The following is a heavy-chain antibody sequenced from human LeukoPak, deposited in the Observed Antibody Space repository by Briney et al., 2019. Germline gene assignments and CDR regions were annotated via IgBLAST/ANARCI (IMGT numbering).Heavy chain of an antibody. CDR2: IRYDGSNK. J-gene: IGHJ3*02. V-gene: IGHV3-30*02. CDR3: AKIYDSSGYYPGVYGFDI. D-gene: IGHD3-22*01. CDR1: GFTFSSYG. Sequence: GGSLRLSCAASGFTFSSYGMHWVRQAPGKGLEWVAFIRYDGSNKYYADSVKGRFTISRDNSKNTLYLQMNSLRAEDTAVYYCAKIYDSSGYYPGVYGFDIWGQGTMVTVSS.